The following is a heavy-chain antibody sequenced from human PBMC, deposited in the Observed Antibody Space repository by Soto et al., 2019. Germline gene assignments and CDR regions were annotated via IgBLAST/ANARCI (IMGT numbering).Heavy chain of an antibody. V-gene: IGHV1-2*04. D-gene: IGHD4-17*01. CDR1: GYTFTTYY. Sequence: VASVKVSCKASGYTFTTYYINWVRQAPGQGLEWMGWINPNTGATNYAQKFQGWVTLTRDTSVTTAYMEVSRLTSGDTAVYFCARSVTTHLAPDVWGQGTLVTVSS. J-gene: IGHJ4*02. CDR3: ARSVTTHLAPDV. CDR2: INPNTGAT.